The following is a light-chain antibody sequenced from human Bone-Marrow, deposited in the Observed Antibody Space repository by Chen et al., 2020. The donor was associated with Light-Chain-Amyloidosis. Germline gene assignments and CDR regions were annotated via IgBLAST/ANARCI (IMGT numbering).Light chain of an antibody. CDR3: QVWDRSSDRPV. Sequence: SSVLTQPSSVSVAPGQTATISCGGNNIGTTSVHWYQQPPGQAPLLVVYDDSDRHSGIPERLSGSNSGNTATLTISRVEAGDEADYYCQVWDRSSDRPVFGGGTKLTVL. CDR1: NIGTTS. J-gene: IGLJ3*02. V-gene: IGLV3-21*02. CDR2: DDS.